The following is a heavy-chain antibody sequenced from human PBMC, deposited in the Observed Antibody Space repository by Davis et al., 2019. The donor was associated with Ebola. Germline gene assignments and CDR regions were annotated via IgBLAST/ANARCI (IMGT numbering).Heavy chain of an antibody. D-gene: IGHD2-21*02. CDR2: ISDNSGVRQ. CDR3: ARGLQCGGDCYAFFDL. CDR1: GFSFSTYA. Sequence: GESLKISCVVSGFSFSTYAMSWFRQVPGKGLEWISGISDNSGVRQDYAESVRGRFTISRDNSKNTLYLEMKSLRAEDTAIYSCARGLQCGGDCYAFFDLWGRGTLVTVTS. J-gene: IGHJ4*02. V-gene: IGHV3-23*01.